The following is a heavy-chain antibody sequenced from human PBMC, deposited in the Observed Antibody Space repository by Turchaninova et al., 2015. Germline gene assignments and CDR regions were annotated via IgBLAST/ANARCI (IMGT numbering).Heavy chain of an antibody. CDR3: ARTYYDFWSGYYKGDAFDI. V-gene: IGHV4-31*03. CDR2: IYYSGST. J-gene: IGHJ3*02. Sequence: ESGPGLVKPSQTLSLTCTVSGGAISRGGYYWSWIRQHPGKGLEWSGYIYYSGSTYYNPSRKSRVTISVDTSKNQFSLKLSSVTAADTAVYYCARTYYDFWSGYYKGDAFDIWGQGTMVTVSS. D-gene: IGHD3-3*01. CDR1: GGAISRGGYY.